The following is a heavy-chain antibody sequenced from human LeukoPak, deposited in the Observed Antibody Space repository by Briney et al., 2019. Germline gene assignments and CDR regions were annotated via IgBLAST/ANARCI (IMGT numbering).Heavy chain of an antibody. CDR2: IWYDGSNK. V-gene: IGHV3-33*01. CDR3: ARDGSIAAAGIGAFDI. J-gene: IGHJ3*02. D-gene: IGHD6-13*01. CDR1: GFTFSSYG. Sequence: GGSLRLSCAASGFTFSSYGMHWVRQAPGKGLEWVAVIWYDGSNKYYADSVKGRFTISGDNSKNTLHLQMNSLRAEDTAVYYCARDGSIAAAGIGAFDIWGQGTMVTVSS.